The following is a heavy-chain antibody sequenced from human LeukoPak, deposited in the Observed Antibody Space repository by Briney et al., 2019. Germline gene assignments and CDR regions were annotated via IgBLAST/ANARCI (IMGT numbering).Heavy chain of an antibody. J-gene: IGHJ4*02. CDR2: INPNSGGP. D-gene: IGHD5-18*01. CDR3: AREYSYGYYFDS. V-gene: IGHV1-2*06. CDR1: GYTFTAYY. Sequence: ASVKVSCKASGYTFTAYYIHWVRQAPGQGLEWMGRINPNSGGPNFAQNFQGRVTMTRDTSITTAYMELSGLRSDDTAVYYCAREYSYGYYFDSWGQGTLVTVSS.